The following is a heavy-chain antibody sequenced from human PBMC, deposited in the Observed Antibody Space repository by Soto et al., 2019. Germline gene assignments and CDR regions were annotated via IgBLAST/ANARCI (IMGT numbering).Heavy chain of an antibody. CDR1: GGTFSSHG. V-gene: IGHV1-69*06. D-gene: IGHD1-26*01. CDR2: IIPTFGTP. Sequence: QVQLVQSGTVVQRRGSSVKVSCQASGGTFSSHGMAWVRQAPGQGLEWMGGIIPTFGTPTYAPKFQGRVTITADKSTNTAYMELSSLRSEDTGVYYCASERSAQEFDFWGQGTLITVSS. J-gene: IGHJ4*02. CDR3: ASERSAQEFDF.